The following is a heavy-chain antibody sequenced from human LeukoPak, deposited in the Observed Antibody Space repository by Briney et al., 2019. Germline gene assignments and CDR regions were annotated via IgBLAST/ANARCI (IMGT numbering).Heavy chain of an antibody. D-gene: IGHD3-22*01. CDR3: ARDPYYYDSSGYHGGYFDY. CDR1: GGTFSSYA. J-gene: IGHJ4*02. Sequence: EASVKVSCKASGGTFSSYAISWVRQAPGQGLEWMGGIIPIFGTANYAQKFRGRVTITTDESTSTAYMELSSLRSEDTAVYYCARDPYYYDSSGYHGGYFDYWGQGTLVTVSS. CDR2: IIPIFGTA. V-gene: IGHV1-69*05.